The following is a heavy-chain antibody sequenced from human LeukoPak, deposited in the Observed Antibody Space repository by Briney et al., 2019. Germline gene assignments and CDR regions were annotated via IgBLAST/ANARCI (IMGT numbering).Heavy chain of an antibody. D-gene: IGHD3-10*01. CDR1: GFTLRNYV. CDR2: TSSDLNVK. V-gene: IGHV3-30-3*01. Sequence: GGSLRLSCAASGFTLRNYVIHWVRQAPGKGLEWVAVTSSDLNVKLYADSVKGRFTISRDNSRSTLYLQMNSLRPEDTAIYYCAREGYYGSGSPPSLYFDYWGQGTLVTVSS. J-gene: IGHJ4*02. CDR3: AREGYYGSGSPPSLYFDY.